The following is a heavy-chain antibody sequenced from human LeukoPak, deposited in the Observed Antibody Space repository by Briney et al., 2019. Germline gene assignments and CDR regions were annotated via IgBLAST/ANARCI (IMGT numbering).Heavy chain of an antibody. CDR3: ARDPKINYYDSSGGAFDI. J-gene: IGHJ3*02. D-gene: IGHD3-22*01. Sequence: PSETLSLTCTVSGYSISSGYYWGWIRQPPGKGLEWIGSIYHSGSTYYNPSLKSRVTISVDTSKNQFSLKLSSVTAADTAVYYCARDPKINYYDSSGGAFDIWGQGTMVTVSS. CDR1: GYSISSGYY. V-gene: IGHV4-38-2*02. CDR2: IYHSGST.